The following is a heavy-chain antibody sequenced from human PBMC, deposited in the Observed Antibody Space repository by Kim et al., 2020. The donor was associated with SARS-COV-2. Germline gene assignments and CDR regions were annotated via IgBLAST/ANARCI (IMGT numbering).Heavy chain of an antibody. V-gene: IGHV1-2*06. Sequence: ASVKVSCKASGYTFTGYYMHWVRQAPGQGLEWMGRIHPNSGGTNYAQTFEGRVTITRDTTINTAYMELSRLRSDDTAVYYCARDRGAYWGPGNLVTVS. CDR2: IHPNSGGT. J-gene: IGHJ4*02. D-gene: IGHD3-10*01. CDR3: ARDRGAY. CDR1: GYTFTGYY.